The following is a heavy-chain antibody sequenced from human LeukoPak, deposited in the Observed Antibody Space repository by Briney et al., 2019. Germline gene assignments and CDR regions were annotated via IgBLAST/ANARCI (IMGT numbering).Heavy chain of an antibody. CDR2: ISSSGSTI. V-gene: IGHV3-11*04. J-gene: IGHJ3*02. CDR3: ARDSYYYDSSGYLDPSDAFDI. CDR1: GFTFSDYY. Sequence: PGGSLRLSCAASGFTFSDYYMSWVRQAPGKGLEWVSYISSSGSTIYYADSVKGRFTISRDNAKNSLYLQMNSLRAEDTAVYYCARDSYYYDSSGYLDPSDAFDIWGQGTMVTVSS. D-gene: IGHD3-22*01.